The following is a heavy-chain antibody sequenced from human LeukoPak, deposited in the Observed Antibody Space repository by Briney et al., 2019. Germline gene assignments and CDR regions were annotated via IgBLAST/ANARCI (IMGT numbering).Heavy chain of an antibody. CDR2: IYDSGRT. D-gene: IGHD4-23*01. V-gene: IGHV3-66*01. J-gene: IGHJ4*02. Sequence: PGGSLRLSCLVSGFTVGNNHMSWVRQAPGKGLEWVSIIYDSGRTNYADSVKGRFTISRDNSKNTLYLQMNSLRADDTALYYCIGHGGYSFWGQGTLVTVSS. CDR3: IGHGGYSF. CDR1: GFTVGNNH.